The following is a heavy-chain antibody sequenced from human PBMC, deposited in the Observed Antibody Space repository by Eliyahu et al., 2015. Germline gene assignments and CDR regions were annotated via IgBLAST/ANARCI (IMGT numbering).Heavy chain of an antibody. CDR3: ARGIQLWPTYYFDY. V-gene: IGHV4-4*02. D-gene: IGHD5-18*01. J-gene: IGHJ4*02. CDR1: GGSISSSNW. CDR2: IXHSGST. Sequence: QVQLQESGPGLVKPSGTLSLTXAVSGGSISSSNWWNWVRQPPGKGLEWIGEIXHSGSTNYNPSLKSRVTISVDKFKNQFSLKLTSVTAADTAVYYCARGIQLWPTYYFDYWGQGTLVTVSS.